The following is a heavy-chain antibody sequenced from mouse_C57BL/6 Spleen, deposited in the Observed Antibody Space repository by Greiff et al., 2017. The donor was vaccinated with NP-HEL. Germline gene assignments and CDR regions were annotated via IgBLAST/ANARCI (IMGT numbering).Heavy chain of an antibody. V-gene: IGHV1-55*01. D-gene: IGHD3-2*02. CDR2: IYPGSGST. CDR1: GYTFTSYW. Sequence: QVQLKQPGAELVKPGASVKMSCKASGYTFTSYWITWVKQRPGQGLEWIGDIYPGSGSTNYNEKFKSKATLTVDTSSSTAYMQLSSLTSEDSAVYYCARPETAQATYAYWGQGTLVTVSA. J-gene: IGHJ3*01. CDR3: ARPETAQATYAY.